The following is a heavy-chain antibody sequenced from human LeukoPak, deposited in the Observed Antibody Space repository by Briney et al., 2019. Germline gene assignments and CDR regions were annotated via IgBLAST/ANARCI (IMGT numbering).Heavy chain of an antibody. D-gene: IGHD1-26*01. CDR1: GFTFNTYW. J-gene: IGHJ4*02. CDR3: ARVAGGSRPYYFDY. Sequence: GGSLRLSCAASGFTFNTYWMHWVRQAPGKGLVWVSRLNSDGNNTAYADSVKGRFTISRDNAKNTLHLQMNSLRAEDTAVYYCARVAGGSRPYYFDYWGQGTLVTVSS. V-gene: IGHV3-74*01. CDR2: LNSDGNNT.